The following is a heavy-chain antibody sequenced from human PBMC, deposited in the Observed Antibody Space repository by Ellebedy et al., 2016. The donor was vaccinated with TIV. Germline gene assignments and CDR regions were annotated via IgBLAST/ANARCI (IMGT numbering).Heavy chain of an antibody. D-gene: IGHD6-19*01. CDR3: ARGERQWLGLDD. Sequence: AASVKVSCKASGYTVTSYGLSWVRQAPGQGLEWMGWISAYNGNTHYAQKFLGRVTMTTDTATRTAYMGLRSLSSDDTAVYYCARGERQWLGLDDWGQGTLVTVSS. V-gene: IGHV1-18*01. J-gene: IGHJ4*02. CDR2: ISAYNGNT. CDR1: GYTVTSYG.